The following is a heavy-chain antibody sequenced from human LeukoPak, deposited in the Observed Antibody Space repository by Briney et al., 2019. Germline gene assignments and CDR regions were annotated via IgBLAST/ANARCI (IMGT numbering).Heavy chain of an antibody. CDR2: FSGSTT. Sequence: PGGSLRLSCVASGFTFSNYAMSWVRQAPGEGLEWVSGFSGSTTYYADSVKGRFTISRDNAKNSLYLQMNSLRAEDTAVYYCARGGYYGSGSYYNYDFDYWGQGTLVTVSS. CDR3: ARGGYYGSGSYYNYDFDY. D-gene: IGHD3-10*01. V-gene: IGHV3-69-1*01. CDR1: GFTFSNYA. J-gene: IGHJ4*02.